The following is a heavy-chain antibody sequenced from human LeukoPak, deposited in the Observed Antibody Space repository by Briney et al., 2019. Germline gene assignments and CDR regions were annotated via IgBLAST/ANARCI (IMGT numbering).Heavy chain of an antibody. V-gene: IGHV3-53*01. CDR1: GFTVSSNY. Sequence: GGSLRLSCAASGFTVSSNYMSCVLQAPGKGLQWFSVIYSGGSTYYADSVKGRFTISRDNSKNTLYLQMNSLRAEDTAVYYCASSYCSSTSCYLGFDYWGQGTLVTVSS. CDR3: ASSYCSSTSCYLGFDY. CDR2: IYSGGST. J-gene: IGHJ4*02. D-gene: IGHD2-2*01.